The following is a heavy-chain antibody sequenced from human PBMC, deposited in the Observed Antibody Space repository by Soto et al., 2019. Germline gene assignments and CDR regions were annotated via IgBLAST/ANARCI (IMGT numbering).Heavy chain of an antibody. D-gene: IGHD1-7*01. CDR3: ARVIPGTTQYYYYGMDV. CDR1: GFTLSSYG. J-gene: IGHJ6*02. Sequence: GRSMRLAWAAAGFTLSSYGMQWVSQAPGKGLEWVAVIWYDGSNKYYADSVKGRFTISRDNSKNTLYLQMNSLRAEDRAVYYCARVIPGTTQYYYYGMDVWGQGTTVTVS. V-gene: IGHV3-33*01. CDR2: IWYDGSNK.